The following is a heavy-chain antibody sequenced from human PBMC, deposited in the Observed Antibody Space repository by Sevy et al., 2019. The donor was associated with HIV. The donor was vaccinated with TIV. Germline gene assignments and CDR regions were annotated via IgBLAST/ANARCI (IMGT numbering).Heavy chain of an antibody. Sequence: GGSLRLSCAASGFTFSRYSMNWVRQAPGKGLEWVAVIWYDGSNKYYADSVKGRFTISRDNSKNTPYLQMNSLRAEDTAVYYCARVRVTTHWYYGMDDWGQRTTVTVSS. D-gene: IGHD4-17*01. CDR1: GFTFSRYS. CDR2: IWYDGSNK. J-gene: IGHJ6*02. CDR3: ARVRVTTHWYYGMDD. V-gene: IGHV3-33*08.